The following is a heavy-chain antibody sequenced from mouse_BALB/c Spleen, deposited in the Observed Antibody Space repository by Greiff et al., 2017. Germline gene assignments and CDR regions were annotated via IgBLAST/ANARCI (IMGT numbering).Heavy chain of an antibody. D-gene: IGHD2-10*02. J-gene: IGHJ2*01. Sequence: EVQVVESGGGLVKPGGSLKLSCAASGFTFSDYYMYWVRQTPEKRLEWVATISDGGSYTYYPDSVKGRFTISRDNAKNNLYLQMSSLKSEDTAMYYCARRWYGIFDYWGQGTTLTVSS. CDR2: ISDGGSYT. CDR3: ARRWYGIFDY. V-gene: IGHV5-4*02. CDR1: GFTFSDYY.